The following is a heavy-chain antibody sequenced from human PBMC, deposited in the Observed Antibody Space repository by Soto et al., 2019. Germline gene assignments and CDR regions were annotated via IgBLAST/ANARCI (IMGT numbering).Heavy chain of an antibody. CDR1: GFTFSSYW. J-gene: IGHJ5*02. D-gene: IGHD5-12*01. Sequence: PGGSLRLSCAASGFTFSSYWMHWVRQAPGKGLVWVSRINSDGSSTSYADSVKGRFTISRDNAKNMLYLQMNSLRVEDTAVYYCGRHVEMALDPWGQGTLVTVSS. V-gene: IGHV3-74*01. CDR2: INSDGSST. CDR3: GRHVEMALDP.